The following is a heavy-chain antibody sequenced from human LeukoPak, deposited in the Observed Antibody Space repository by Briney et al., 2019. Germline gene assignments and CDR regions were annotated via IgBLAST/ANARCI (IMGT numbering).Heavy chain of an antibody. D-gene: IGHD6-13*01. CDR3: ARGGSGSSWYGFYYYYMDV. CDR2: MNPNSGNT. V-gene: IGHV1-8*01. J-gene: IGHJ6*03. CDR1: GYTFTSYD. Sequence: ASVTVSCKASGYTFTSYDINWVRPATGQGLEWMGWMNPNSGNTGYAQKFQGRVTMTRNTSISTAYMELSSLRSEDTAVYYCARGGSGSSWYGFYYYYMDVWGKGTTVTVSS.